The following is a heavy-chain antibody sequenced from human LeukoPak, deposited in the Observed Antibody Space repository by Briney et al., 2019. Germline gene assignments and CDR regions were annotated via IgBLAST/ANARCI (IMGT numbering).Heavy chain of an antibody. Sequence: ASVKVSCKASGYTFSGYYMHWVRQAPGQGLEWMGWMNPSSGDTKYAQKFQGRVTMTWETSISTAFMELKSLESDDTAVYYCATKPHGSSWPSFDYWGQGTLVTVSS. CDR2: MNPSSGDT. J-gene: IGHJ4*02. CDR1: GYTFSGYY. V-gene: IGHV1-2*02. D-gene: IGHD6-13*01. CDR3: ATKPHGSSWPSFDY.